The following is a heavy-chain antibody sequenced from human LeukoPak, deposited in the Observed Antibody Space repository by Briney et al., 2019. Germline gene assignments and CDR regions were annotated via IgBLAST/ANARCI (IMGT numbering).Heavy chain of an antibody. V-gene: IGHV3-66*01. CDR3: SRSTVSLVD. CDR1: GFTVSSNY. CDR2: IYSGGST. Sequence: GGSLRLSCAASGFTVSSNYMSWVRQAPGKGLEWVSVIYSGGSTYYADSVKGRVTISRDNAKNTLYLQMNSLRVEDTAIYYCSRSTVSLVDWGQGTRVTVSS. D-gene: IGHD4-17*01. J-gene: IGHJ4*02.